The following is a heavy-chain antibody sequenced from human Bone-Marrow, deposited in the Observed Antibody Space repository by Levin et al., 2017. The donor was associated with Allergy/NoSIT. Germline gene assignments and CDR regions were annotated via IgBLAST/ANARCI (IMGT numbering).Heavy chain of an antibody. V-gene: IGHV3-30*18. J-gene: IGHJ5*02. CDR1: GFTFSSYG. CDR3: AKGEIYSSSWFGRAGDH. D-gene: IGHD6-13*01. CDR2: ISYDGSTK. Sequence: GGSLRLSCAASGFTFSSYGMHWVRQAPGKGLEWLAVISYDGSTKYFGDSVKGRFTISRDNSKNTLDLQMESLRAEDTAVYYCAKGEIYSSSWFGRAGDHWGQGTLVTVSS.